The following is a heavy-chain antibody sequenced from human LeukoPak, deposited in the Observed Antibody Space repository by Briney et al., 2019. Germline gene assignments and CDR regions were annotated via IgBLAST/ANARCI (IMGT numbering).Heavy chain of an antibody. CDR3: ARDIRFLEWLPNNWFDP. CDR1: GYTFTSYG. V-gene: IGHV1-18*01. Sequence: GASVKVSYKASGYTFTSYGISWVRQAPGQGLEWMGWISAYNGNTNYAQKPQGRVTMTTDTSTSTAYMELRSLRSDDTAVYYCARDIRFLEWLPNNWFDPWGQGTLVTVSS. J-gene: IGHJ5*02. D-gene: IGHD3-3*01. CDR2: ISAYNGNT.